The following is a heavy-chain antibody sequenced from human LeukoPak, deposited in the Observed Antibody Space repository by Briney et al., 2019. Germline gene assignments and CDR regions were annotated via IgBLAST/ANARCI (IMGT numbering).Heavy chain of an antibody. V-gene: IGHV1-24*01. Sequence: ASVKVSCKVSGYTLTELSMHWVRQAPGKGLEWMGGFDPEDGETIYAQKFQGRVTMTEDTSTDTAYMELSSLRSEDTAAYYCATGGGGYDSSFDYWGQGTLVTVSS. CDR3: ATGGGGYDSSFDY. D-gene: IGHD5-12*01. CDR2: FDPEDGET. J-gene: IGHJ4*02. CDR1: GYTLTELS.